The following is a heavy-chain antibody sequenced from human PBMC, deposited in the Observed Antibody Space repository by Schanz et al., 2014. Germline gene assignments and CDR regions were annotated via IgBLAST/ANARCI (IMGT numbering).Heavy chain of an antibody. J-gene: IGHJ4*02. CDR3: ATVVGVHHLDY. Sequence: QVQLVESGGGVVQPGGSLRLSCAASGFTFSTYGMHWVRQAPGKGLEWVAFIRDDGTYQNYADSIKGRFTVSRDNSKNTLYLQMNSLRDEDTAVYYCATVVGVHHLDYWGQGTLVTVSS. V-gene: IGHV3-30*02. CDR1: GFTFSTYG. D-gene: IGHD3-10*01. CDR2: IRDDGTYQ.